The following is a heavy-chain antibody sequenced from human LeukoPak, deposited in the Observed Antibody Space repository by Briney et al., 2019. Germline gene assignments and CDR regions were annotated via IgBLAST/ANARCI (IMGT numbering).Heavy chain of an antibody. CDR3: ARDRLGDGYNLADY. V-gene: IGHV3-30*03. CDR2: ISYDGSNK. J-gene: IGHJ4*02. Sequence: PGGSLRLSCAASGFTFSSYGMHWVRQAPGKGLEWVAVISYDGSNKYYADSVKGRFTISRDNAKNSLYLQMNSLRAEDTAVYYCARDRLGDGYNLADYWGQGTLVTVSS. D-gene: IGHD5-24*01. CDR1: GFTFSSYG.